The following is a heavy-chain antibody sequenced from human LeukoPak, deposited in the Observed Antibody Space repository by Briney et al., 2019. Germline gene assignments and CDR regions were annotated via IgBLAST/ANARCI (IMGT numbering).Heavy chain of an antibody. D-gene: IGHD1-26*01. CDR1: GFNFSNAW. Sequence: PGGSLRLSCAASGFNFSNAWMSWVRQAPGKGLEWVGRIKSKSAGGTTDYAAPVKGRFTISRDDSKNTLYLQMNSLRAEDTSVYYCARGTSGSYQMGGQGTLVTVSS. CDR3: ARGTSGSYQM. J-gene: IGHJ4*02. V-gene: IGHV3-15*01. CDR2: IKSKSAGGTT.